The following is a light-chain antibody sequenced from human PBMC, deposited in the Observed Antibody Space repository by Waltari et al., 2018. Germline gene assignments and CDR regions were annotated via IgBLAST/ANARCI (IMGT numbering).Light chain of an antibody. CDR3: QQYLSLPYT. CDR2: AAS. J-gene: IGKJ2*01. V-gene: IGKV1-33*01. CDR1: QDIGNY. Sequence: DIQMTQSPSSLSASVGDKVTITCQASQDIGNYLNWYQQKPGKAPNLLIHAASNLEGGVPSRFSGCGSGTHFSFTSSSLQPGDFATYYCQQYLSLPYTFGQGTILDI.